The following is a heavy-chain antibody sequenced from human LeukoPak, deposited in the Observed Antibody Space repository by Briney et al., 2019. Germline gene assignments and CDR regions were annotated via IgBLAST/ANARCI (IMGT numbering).Heavy chain of an antibody. V-gene: IGHV1-18*01. CDR1: GGTFSSYA. J-gene: IGHJ6*02. CDR2: ISAYNGNT. CDR3: ARDLPGAAVEGTTRGMDV. D-gene: IGHD6-19*01. Sequence: ASVKVSCKASGGTFSSYAISWVRQAPGQGLEWMGWISAYNGNTNYAQKLQGRVTVTRDTSTSTAYMELRSLRSDDTAVYFCARDLPGAAVEGTTRGMDVWGQGTTVTVSS.